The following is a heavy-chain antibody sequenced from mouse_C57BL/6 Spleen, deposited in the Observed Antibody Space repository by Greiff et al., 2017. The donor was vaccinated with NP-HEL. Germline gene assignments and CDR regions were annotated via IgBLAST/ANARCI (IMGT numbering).Heavy chain of an antibody. V-gene: IGHV1-26*01. CDR3: ARVPYYGNYDYAMDY. CDR1: GYTFTDYY. D-gene: IGHD2-10*01. J-gene: IGHJ4*01. Sequence: EVQLQQSGPELVKPGASVKISCKASGYTFTDYYMNWVKQSHGKSLEWIGDINPNNGGTSYNQKFKGKATLTVDKSSSTAYMELRSLTSEDSAVYYCARVPYYGNYDYAMDYWGQGTSVTVSS. CDR2: INPNNGGT.